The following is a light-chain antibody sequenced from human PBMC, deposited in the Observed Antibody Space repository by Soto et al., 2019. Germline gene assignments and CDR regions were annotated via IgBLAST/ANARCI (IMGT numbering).Light chain of an antibody. CDR3: QQYGSSPLP. V-gene: IGKV3-20*01. Sequence: TQSPPTLSLNPKERATLSCTVIQSVSRNYVAWYQHKPGQTPRLLINGSSSRANGIPDRFRGSGSGTDFTLTVSILEPEDFAVYFCQQYGSSPLPSGGGAK. CDR1: QSVSRNY. J-gene: IGKJ4*01. CDR2: GSS.